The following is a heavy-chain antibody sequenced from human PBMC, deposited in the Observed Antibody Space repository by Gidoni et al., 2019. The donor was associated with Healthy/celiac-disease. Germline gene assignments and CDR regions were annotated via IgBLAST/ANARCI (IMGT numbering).Heavy chain of an antibody. V-gene: IGHV3-21*01. CDR2: ISSSSSYI. CDR3: ARDPVTVTTGGRVDFDY. J-gene: IGHJ4*02. D-gene: IGHD4-17*01. CDR1: GFTFSSYS. Sequence: EVQLVESGGGLVKPGGSLRLSCAASGFTFSSYSMNWVRQAPGTGLEWVSSISSSSSYIYYADSVKGRFTISRDNAKNSLYLQMNSLRAEDTAVYYCARDPVTVTTGGRVDFDYWGQGTLVTVSS.